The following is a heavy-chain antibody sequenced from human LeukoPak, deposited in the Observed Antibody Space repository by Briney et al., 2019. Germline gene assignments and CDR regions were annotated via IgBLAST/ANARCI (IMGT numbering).Heavy chain of an antibody. CDR1: GFTLSSYW. D-gene: IGHD5-18*01. J-gene: IGHJ4*02. CDR2: IDSDGSSI. CDR3: AKEDTAMVPPDY. Sequence: GGSLRLSCAASGFTLSSYWMHWVRQVPEKGLVWVSRIDSDGSSIRYADSVKGRFTISRDNAKNTLYLQMNSLRAEDTAVYYCAKEDTAMVPPDYWGQGTLVTVSS. V-gene: IGHV3-74*01.